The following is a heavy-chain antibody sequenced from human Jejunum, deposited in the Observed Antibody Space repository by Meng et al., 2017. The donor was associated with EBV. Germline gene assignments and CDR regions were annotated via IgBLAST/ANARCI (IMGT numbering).Heavy chain of an antibody. D-gene: IGHD5-24*01. Sequence: LQGSGPRLVKPSRTLSLTCAVSGGHISTDNWWSWVRQPPGKGLEYIGEIHHSGSTKYNPSLKSRVTISVDKSNNHFSLKLSSVTAADTAVYYCARDRGVEDYWGQGTLVTVSS. J-gene: IGHJ4*02. CDR3: ARDRGVEDY. CDR1: GGHISTDNW. CDR2: IHHSGST. V-gene: IGHV4-4*02.